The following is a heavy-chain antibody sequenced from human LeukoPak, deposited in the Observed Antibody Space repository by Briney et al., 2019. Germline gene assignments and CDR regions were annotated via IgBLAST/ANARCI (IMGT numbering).Heavy chain of an antibody. CDR1: GFTFSSYG. CDR3: VKDAYDSSGYYYTH. CDR2: IWYDGSNK. J-gene: IGHJ4*02. D-gene: IGHD3-22*01. Sequence: GGSLRLSCAASGFTFSSYGMHWVRQAPGKGLEWVAVIWYDGSNKYYADSVKGLFTISRDNSKNTLYLQMNSLRAEDTAVYYCVKDAYDSSGYYYTHWGQGTLVTVSS. V-gene: IGHV3-33*06.